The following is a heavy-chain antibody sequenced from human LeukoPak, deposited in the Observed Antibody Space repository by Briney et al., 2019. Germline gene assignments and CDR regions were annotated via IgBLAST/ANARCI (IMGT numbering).Heavy chain of an antibody. D-gene: IGHD3-16*01. CDR3: AKDWGITMNYFDH. J-gene: IGHJ4*02. CDR2: IRFGGNNQ. V-gene: IGHV3-30*02. Sequence: PGGSLRLSCAASGFTFSSYGMHWVRQAPGKGLEWVAFIRFGGNNQYYADSVKGRFTISRDNSKNTLYLQMNSLRTEDTAIYYCAKDWGITMNYFDHWGQGIRVTVSS. CDR1: GFTFSSYG.